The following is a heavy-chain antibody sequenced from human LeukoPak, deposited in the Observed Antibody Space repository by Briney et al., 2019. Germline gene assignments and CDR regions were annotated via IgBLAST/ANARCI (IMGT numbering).Heavy chain of an antibody. CDR2: INPNSGGT. J-gene: IGHJ4*02. D-gene: IGHD3-9*01. V-gene: IGHV1-2*02. CDR3: ARGSRPVYNLLTGKRYFDY. CDR1: GHTFTDYY. Sequence: ASVKVSCKASGHTFTDYYMHWVRQAPGQGLEWMGWINPNSGGTSYAQKFQGRVTMTRDTSIITAYMELNRLRSDDTAVYYCARGSRPVYNLLTGKRYFDYWGQGTLLTVSS.